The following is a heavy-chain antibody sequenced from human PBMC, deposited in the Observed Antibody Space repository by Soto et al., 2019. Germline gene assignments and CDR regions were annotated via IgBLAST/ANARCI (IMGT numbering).Heavy chain of an antibody. CDR3: AKDFVGSSGYYYVGYYYYGMDV. D-gene: IGHD3-22*01. Sequence: PGGSLRLSCAASGFTFSSYGMHWVRQAPGKGLEWVAVISYDGSNKYYADSVKGRFTISRDNSMNTLYLQMNSLRAEDTAVYYCAKDFVGSSGYYYVGYYYYGMDVWGQGTTVTVSS. V-gene: IGHV3-30*18. J-gene: IGHJ6*02. CDR2: ISYDGSNK. CDR1: GFTFSSYG.